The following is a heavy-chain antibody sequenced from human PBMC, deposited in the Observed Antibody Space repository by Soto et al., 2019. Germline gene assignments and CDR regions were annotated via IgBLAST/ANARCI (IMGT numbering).Heavy chain of an antibody. Sequence: AETLSLTCTVSGGSIIDFYWIWSRQPPGKGLEWIGYIYYSGSTNYNPSLKSRVTISVDTSKNQFSLNLRSMSPADTAVYYCARVGGLAARTFDYWGPGTLVTVSS. CDR3: ARVGGLAARTFDY. CDR2: IYYSGST. V-gene: IGHV4-59*01. CDR1: GGSIIDFY. J-gene: IGHJ4*02. D-gene: IGHD6-6*01.